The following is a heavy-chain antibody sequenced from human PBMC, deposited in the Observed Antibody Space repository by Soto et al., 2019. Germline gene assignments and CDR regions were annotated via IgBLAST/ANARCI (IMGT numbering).Heavy chain of an antibody. V-gene: IGHV4-31*03. J-gene: IGHJ4*02. CDR1: GGSIDTIAYY. CDR2: IYYSEDT. D-gene: IGHD2-8*01. Sequence: PSETLSLTCTVSGGSIDTIAYYWSWIRQPPGKGLEWIGHIYYSEDTHYNPSLKSRATISVDTSQSQFSLTLTSVTDADTAIYYCARDPEYDAIDFWGQGTLVTVS. CDR3: ARDPEYDAIDF.